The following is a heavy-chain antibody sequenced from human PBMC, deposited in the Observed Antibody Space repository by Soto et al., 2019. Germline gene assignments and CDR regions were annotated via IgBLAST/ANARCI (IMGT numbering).Heavy chain of an antibody. CDR2: IYYSGST. CDR3: ADLREGFGFYAPGSGGMDV. Sequence: SETLSLTCSVSGGSISSYYWSWIRQPPGKGLEWIGYIYYSGSTNYNPSLKSRVTISVDTSKNQFSLKLSSVTAADTAVYYCADLREGFGFYAPGSGGMDVGAQGTTLTVSS. CDR1: GGSISSYY. D-gene: IGHD3-10*01. V-gene: IGHV4-59*08. J-gene: IGHJ6*02.